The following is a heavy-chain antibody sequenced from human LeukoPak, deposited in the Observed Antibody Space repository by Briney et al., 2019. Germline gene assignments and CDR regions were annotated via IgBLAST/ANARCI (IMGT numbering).Heavy chain of an antibody. Sequence: PSETLSLTCAVYGGSFSGYYWSWIRQPPGKGLEWIGEINHSGSTNYNPSLKSRVTISVDTSKNQFSLKLSSVTVADTAVYYCARVPIVVVAATDYFDYWGQGTLVTVSS. CDR1: GGSFSGYY. V-gene: IGHV4-34*01. D-gene: IGHD2-15*01. J-gene: IGHJ4*02. CDR2: INHSGST. CDR3: ARVPIVVVAATDYFDY.